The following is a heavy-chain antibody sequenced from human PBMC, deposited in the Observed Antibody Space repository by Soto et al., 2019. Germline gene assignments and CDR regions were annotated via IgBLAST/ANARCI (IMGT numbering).Heavy chain of an antibody. CDR1: RVTFSCYA. CDR3: ASRSTQRGYNYYYGMGV. J-gene: IGHJ6*01. CDR2: IIPIFGTA. V-gene: IGHV1-69*13. D-gene: IGHD1-26*01. Sequence: SVKACCNASRVTFSCYAISWLQQSPEQGLEWMGGIIPIFGTANYAQKFQGRVTITADESTSTAYMELSSLRSEDTAVYYCASRSTQRGYNYYYGMGVWGQGTTVSLHS.